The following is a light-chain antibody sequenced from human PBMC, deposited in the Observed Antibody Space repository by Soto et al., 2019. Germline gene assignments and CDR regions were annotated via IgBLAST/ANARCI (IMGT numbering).Light chain of an antibody. V-gene: IGLV2-8*01. J-gene: IGLJ1*01. CDR2: GVT. Sequence: QSALAQPPSASGSPGQSVTISCTGSGSDIGAYNFVSWYQQHPGKAPKLMIFGVTERPSGVPDRFSGSKSGNTASLTVSGLQADDEAVYYCSSFAGSNNFPYVFGTGTKLTVL. CDR1: GSDIGAYNF. CDR3: SSFAGSNNFPYV.